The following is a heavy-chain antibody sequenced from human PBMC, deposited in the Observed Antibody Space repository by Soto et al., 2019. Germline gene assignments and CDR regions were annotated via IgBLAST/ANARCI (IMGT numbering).Heavy chain of an antibody. V-gene: IGHV3-30*09. D-gene: IGHD2-15*01. CDR1: GFKYTDFA. CDR3: ARRAWDSYSALDV. Sequence: VQLVESGGGEVQPGRSLRLSCAASGFKYTDFALHWVRQAPGKGLEWVAIISYDGSDKYYADSVKGRFVSSRDNPKNTLYLAMNRLRPADLAVYFCARRAWDSYSALDVWGQGTTVTVFS. CDR2: ISYDGSDK. J-gene: IGHJ6*02.